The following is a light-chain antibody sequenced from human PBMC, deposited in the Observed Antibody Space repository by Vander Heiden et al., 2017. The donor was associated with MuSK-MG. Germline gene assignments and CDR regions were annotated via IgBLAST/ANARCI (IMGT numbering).Light chain of an antibody. J-gene: IGKJ2*01. CDR3: QQYGSSPYT. V-gene: IGKV3-20*01. CDR1: QSVSSSY. Sequence: EIVLTQSPRTLSLSPGERAPLSCRASQSVSSSYLGWHQQKPGQAPRLLIYGASTRATGIPDRFSGSGSGTDFTLTISRLEPEDFAVYYCQQYGSSPYTFGQGTKVEIK. CDR2: GAS.